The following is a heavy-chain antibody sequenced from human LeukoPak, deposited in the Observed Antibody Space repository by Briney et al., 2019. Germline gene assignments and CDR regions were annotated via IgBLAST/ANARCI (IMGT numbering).Heavy chain of an antibody. CDR1: GYTFTSYG. CDR3: ASGGSYYGTVFDY. J-gene: IGHJ4*02. CDR2: IIPIFGTA. D-gene: IGHD1-26*01. Sequence: SVKVSCKASGYTFTSYGISWVRQAPGQGLEWMGGIIPIFGTANYAQKFQGRVTITTDESTSTAYMELSSLRSEDTAVYYCASGGSYYGTVFDYWGQGTLVTVSS. V-gene: IGHV1-69*05.